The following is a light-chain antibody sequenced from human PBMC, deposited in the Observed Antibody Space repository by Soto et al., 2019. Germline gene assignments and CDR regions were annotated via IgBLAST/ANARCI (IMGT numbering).Light chain of an antibody. Sequence: EIVMTQSPATLSVSPGERATLSCRASQSISSNLAWYQQKPGQAPRLLIYGASTRATGIPARFSGSGSGTEFTLTISSLQSEDFATYYCQQGKSFPLTFGGGTKVEI. CDR1: QSISSN. V-gene: IGKV3-15*01. CDR2: GAS. J-gene: IGKJ4*01. CDR3: QQGKSFPLT.